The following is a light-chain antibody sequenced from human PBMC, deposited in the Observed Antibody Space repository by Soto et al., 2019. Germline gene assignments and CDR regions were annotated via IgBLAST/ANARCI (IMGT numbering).Light chain of an antibody. J-gene: IGKJ5*01. CDR1: QSVNNY. V-gene: IGKV3-20*01. Sequence: EIVLTQSPGTLSVSPGESATLSCRASQSVNNYLAWYQQKPGQSPRLLIYGASSRATGIPDRFIGSGSGTDFTLTISRLEPEDFAVYACQQYGRAPITFGQGTRLEIK. CDR3: QQYGRAPIT. CDR2: GAS.